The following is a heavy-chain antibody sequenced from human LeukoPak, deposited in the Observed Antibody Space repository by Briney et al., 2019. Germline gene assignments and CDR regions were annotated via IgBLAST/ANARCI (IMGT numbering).Heavy chain of an antibody. Sequence: SETLSLTCTVSGGSMKTYYLNWIRQPPGKGLEWIGFIYYSGSTNYNPSLKSRVTISGDTSKTQFSLKLSSVTAADTAVYYCARFGVSAGADSWGQEILDTVSS. D-gene: IGHD2-21*02. CDR1: GGSMKTYY. J-gene: IGHJ5*01. V-gene: IGHV4-59*01. CDR2: IYYSGST. CDR3: ARFGVSAGADS.